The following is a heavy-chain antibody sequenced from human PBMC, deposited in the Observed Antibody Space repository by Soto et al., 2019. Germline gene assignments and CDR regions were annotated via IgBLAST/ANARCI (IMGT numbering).Heavy chain of an antibody. CDR3: ARRHGPFDF. CDR1: GGSISSYY. J-gene: IGHJ4*02. Sequence: ETLSLTCTVSGGSISSYYWSWIRQPPGKGLEWIGYIYYSGSTSYNPSLKSRVTISVDTSKNQFSLKLSSVTAADTAVYYCARRHGPFDFWGQGTLVTVSS. V-gene: IGHV4-59*01. CDR2: IYYSGST.